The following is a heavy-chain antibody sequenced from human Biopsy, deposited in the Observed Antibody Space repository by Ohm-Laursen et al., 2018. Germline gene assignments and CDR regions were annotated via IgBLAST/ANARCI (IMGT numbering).Heavy chain of an antibody. CDR1: GGSIYNFF. CDR2: IYYSGST. Sequence: GTLSLTCAVSGGSIYNFFWSWIRQPPGKGLEWIGYIYYSGSTNYNPSLKSRVTISVDRSKNQFSLKLSSVIAADTAVYYCARGSSYGYDFDYWGQGTLVAVSS. V-gene: IGHV4-59*01. CDR3: ARGSSYGYDFDY. D-gene: IGHD5-18*01. J-gene: IGHJ4*02.